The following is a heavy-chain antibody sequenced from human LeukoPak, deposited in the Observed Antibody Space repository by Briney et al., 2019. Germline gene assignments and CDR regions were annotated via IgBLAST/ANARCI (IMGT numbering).Heavy chain of an antibody. V-gene: IGHV4-34*01. CDR2: INHSGST. J-gene: IGHJ4*02. D-gene: IGHD4-23*01. CDR1: GGSFSGYY. Sequence: SGTLSLTCAVYGGSFSGYYWSWIRQPPGKGLEWIGEINHSGSTNYNPSLKSRVTISVDTSKNQFSLKLSSVTAADTAVYYCATDYGGNSGGLDYWGQGTLVTVSS. CDR3: ATDYGGNSGGLDY.